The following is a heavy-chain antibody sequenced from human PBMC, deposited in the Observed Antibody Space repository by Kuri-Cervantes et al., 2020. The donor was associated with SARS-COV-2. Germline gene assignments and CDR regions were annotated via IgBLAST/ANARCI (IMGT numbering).Heavy chain of an antibody. V-gene: IGHV3-7*01. CDR1: GFTLSSHW. Sequence: GESLKISCAASGFTLSSHWMSWVRQAPGKGLEWVANIDQNGGDKYYVDSVKGRFTISRDNARNSLDLLLKSLRVEDTAVYYCARSKGLGGFWSVSYAGLDYWGQGTLVTVSS. CDR3: ARSKGLGGFWSVSYAGLDY. J-gene: IGHJ4*02. D-gene: IGHD3-3*01. CDR2: IDQNGGDK.